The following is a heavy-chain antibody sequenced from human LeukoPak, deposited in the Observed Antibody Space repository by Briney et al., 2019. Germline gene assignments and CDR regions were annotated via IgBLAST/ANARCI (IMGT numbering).Heavy chain of an antibody. CDR3: AKPAAGSYYFDY. D-gene: IGHD6-13*01. V-gene: IGHV3-23*01. CDR2: ISGSGTTT. CDR1: GFTFSTYA. Sequence: GGSLRLSCAAFGFTFSTYAMSWVRQAPGKGLDWVSAISGSGTTTYYSDSVKGRFTISRDISKNTLYLQMNSLRAEDTAVYYCAKPAAGSYYFDYWGQGTLVTVSS. J-gene: IGHJ4*02.